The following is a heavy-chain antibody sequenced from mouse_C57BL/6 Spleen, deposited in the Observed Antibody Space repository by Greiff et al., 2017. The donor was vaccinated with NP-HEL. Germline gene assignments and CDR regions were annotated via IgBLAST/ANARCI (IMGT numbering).Heavy chain of an antibody. V-gene: IGHV5-9-1*02. CDR2: ISSGGDYI. CDR1: GFTFSSYA. J-gene: IGHJ4*01. Sequence: DVQLVESGEGLVKPGGSLKLSCAASGFTFSSYAMSWVRQTPEKRLEWVAYISSGGDYIYYADTVKGRFTISRDNARNTLYLQMSSLKSEDTAMYYCTRSYYGSSFGAMDYWGQGTSVTVSS. D-gene: IGHD1-1*01. CDR3: TRSYYGSSFGAMDY.